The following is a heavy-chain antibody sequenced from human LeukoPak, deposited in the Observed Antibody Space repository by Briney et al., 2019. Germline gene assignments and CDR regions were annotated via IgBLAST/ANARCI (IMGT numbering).Heavy chain of an antibody. J-gene: IGHJ3*02. D-gene: IGHD3-10*01. CDR2: IIPIFGTA. Sequence: ASVKVSRKASGGTFSSYAISWVRQAPGQGLEWMGGIIPIFGTANYAQKVQGRVTITTDESTSTAYMELSSLRSEDTAVYYCARVLLWFGELVGAFDIWGQGTMVTVSS. V-gene: IGHV1-69*05. CDR1: GGTFSSYA. CDR3: ARVLLWFGELVGAFDI.